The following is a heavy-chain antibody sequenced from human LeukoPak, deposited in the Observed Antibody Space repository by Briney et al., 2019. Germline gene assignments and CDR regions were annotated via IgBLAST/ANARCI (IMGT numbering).Heavy chain of an antibody. CDR3: AGDGYSFAHFYY. CDR1: GGSFSGNNYH. V-gene: IGHV4-39*02. D-gene: IGHD5-12*01. CDR2: FSYSGST. J-gene: IGHJ4*02. Sequence: SETLSLTCTVSGGSFSGNNYHWVWIRQPPGKGLEWIGTFSYSGSTYYNPSLKSRVTISVDTSKNLFSLKLSSVTAADTAAYCCAGDGYSFAHFYYWGQGTLVPVSS.